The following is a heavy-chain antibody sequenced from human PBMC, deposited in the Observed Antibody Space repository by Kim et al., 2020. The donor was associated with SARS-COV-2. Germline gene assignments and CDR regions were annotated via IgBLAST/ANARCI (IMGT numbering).Heavy chain of an antibody. V-gene: IGHV3-33*08. Sequence: GGSLRLSCAASGFTFSSYGMHWVRQAPGKGLEWVAVIWYDGSSKYYADSVKGRFTISRDNSKNTLYLQMNSLRAEDTALYYCAREGDITTAGSGIDYWGQGTLVTVSS. J-gene: IGHJ4*02. CDR3: AREGDITTAGSGIDY. CDR1: GFTFSSYG. D-gene: IGHD6-13*01. CDR2: IWYDGSSK.